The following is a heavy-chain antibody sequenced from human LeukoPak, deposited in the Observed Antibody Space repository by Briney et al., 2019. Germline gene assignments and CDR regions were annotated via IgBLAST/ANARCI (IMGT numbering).Heavy chain of an antibody. Sequence: GGSLRLSCAASGFTFSSYAMSWVRQAPGKGLEWASAISGSGGSTYYADSVKGRFTISRDNSKNTLYLQMNSLRAEDTAVYYCAKEALIAVAGDYYFDYWGQGTLVTASS. CDR3: AKEALIAVAGDYYFDY. D-gene: IGHD6-19*01. V-gene: IGHV3-23*01. CDR2: ISGSGGST. CDR1: GFTFSSYA. J-gene: IGHJ4*02.